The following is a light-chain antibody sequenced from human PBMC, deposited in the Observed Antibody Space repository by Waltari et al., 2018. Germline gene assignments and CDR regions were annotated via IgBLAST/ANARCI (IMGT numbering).Light chain of an antibody. CDR3: GTWDSSLSAGV. V-gene: IGLV1-51*01. CDR2: DDN. CDR1: SSNIGKSY. J-gene: IGLJ3*02. Sequence: QSVLTQPPSVSAAPGQKVTISCSGSSSNIGKSYVSWYQVLPGIAPKLLIYDDNRRPSGLPGRFSGSKSGTSATLDITGLQTGDETEYYCGTWDSSLSAGVFGGGTRLTVL.